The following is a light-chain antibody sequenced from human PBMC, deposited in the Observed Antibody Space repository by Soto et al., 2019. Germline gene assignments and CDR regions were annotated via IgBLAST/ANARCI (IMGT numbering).Light chain of an antibody. CDR2: DVS. Sequence: QSALTQPASVSGSPGQSITISCTGTSSDVGGYNSVSWYQQHPGKAPKLMIYDVSNRPSGITNRFSGSKSGNTASLTISGLQAEDEADYYCSSYTSSVTLVFGGGTKLTV. J-gene: IGLJ2*01. CDR1: SSDVGGYNS. CDR3: SSYTSSVTLV. V-gene: IGLV2-14*01.